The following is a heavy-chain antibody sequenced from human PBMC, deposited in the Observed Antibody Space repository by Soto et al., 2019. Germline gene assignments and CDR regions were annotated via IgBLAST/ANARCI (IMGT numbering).Heavy chain of an antibody. CDR2: IKSKTDGGTT. V-gene: IGHV3-15*07. CDR1: GFTFSNAW. D-gene: IGHD3-3*01. Sequence: EVQLVESGGGLVKPGGSLRLSCAASGFTFSNAWMNWVRQAPGKGLEWVGRIKSKTDGGTTDYAAPVKGRFTISRDDSKNPLYLQMNSLKTEDTAVYYCTTSYYDFWSGYHGDYYYYGMDVWGQGTTVTVSS. J-gene: IGHJ6*02. CDR3: TTSYYDFWSGYHGDYYYYGMDV.